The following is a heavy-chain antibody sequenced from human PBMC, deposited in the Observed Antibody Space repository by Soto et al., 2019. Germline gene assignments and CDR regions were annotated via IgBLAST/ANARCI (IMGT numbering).Heavy chain of an antibody. J-gene: IGHJ5*02. CDR2: INPSGGST. D-gene: IGHD6-6*01. CDR3: ARDHLEQLEPVYNWFDP. Sequence: ASVKVSCKASGYAFTSYYMHWVRQAPGQGLEWMGIINPSGGSTSYAQKFQGRVTMTRDTSTSTVYMELSSLRSEDTAVYYCARDHLEQLEPVYNWFDPWGQGTLVTVSS. CDR1: GYAFTSYY. V-gene: IGHV1-46*01.